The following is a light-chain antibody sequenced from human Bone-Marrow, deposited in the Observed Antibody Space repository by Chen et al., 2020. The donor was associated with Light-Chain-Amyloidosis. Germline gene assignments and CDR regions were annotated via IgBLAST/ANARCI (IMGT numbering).Light chain of an antibody. CDR1: NGTVTTGHY. V-gene: IGLV7-46*01. J-gene: IGLJ3*02. CDR3: LLSYSGAPPV. CDR2: NVD. Sequence: AVVTQVPTLIVFPGGIVALTCSPSNGTVTTGHYPAWFQQKPGHAPLTLMLNVDKSQSSTPARFSGSLLGSKAALTLSGAQPEDEADFYCLLSYSGAPPVFGTGTKLTVL.